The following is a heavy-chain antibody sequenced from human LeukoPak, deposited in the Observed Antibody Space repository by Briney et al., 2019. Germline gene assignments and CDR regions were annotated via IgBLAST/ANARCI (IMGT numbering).Heavy chain of an antibody. CDR3: ARDRVGVGGNGWEN. D-gene: IGHD6-19*01. Sequence: GASVKVSCKASGYTFTGYYMHWVRQAPGQGLELMGWMNPNSGNTGYVQKFQGRVTMTRDTSISTAYIELSSLTSEDTAIYYCARDRVGVGGNGWENWGQGTLVTVSS. CDR2: MNPNSGNT. CDR1: GYTFTGYY. V-gene: IGHV1-8*02. J-gene: IGHJ4*02.